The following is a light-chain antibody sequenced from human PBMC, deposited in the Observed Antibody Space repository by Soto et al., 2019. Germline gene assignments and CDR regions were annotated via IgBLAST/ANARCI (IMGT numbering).Light chain of an antibody. Sequence: QSALTQPRSVSGSPGQAVTISCTGTSSDVGFYDYVSWYQQFPGKAPKLMIHEVSQRPSGVPDRFSGSKSGNTASLTISELQTEDEADYYCCSYAGSYTWVFGGGTQLTVL. J-gene: IGLJ3*02. V-gene: IGLV2-11*01. CDR2: EVS. CDR1: SSDVGFYDY. CDR3: CSYAGSYTWV.